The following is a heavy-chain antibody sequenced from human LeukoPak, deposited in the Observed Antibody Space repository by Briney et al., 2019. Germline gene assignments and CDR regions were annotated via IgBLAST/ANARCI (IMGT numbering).Heavy chain of an antibody. D-gene: IGHD3-10*01. CDR2: IYYSGST. V-gene: IGHV4-59*08. CDR3: ARQRKSPDVLRFDY. CDR1: GGSISSYY. Sequence: SETLSLTCTVSGGSISSYYWSWIRQPPGKGLEWIGYIYYSGSTNYNPSLKSRVTISVDTSKNQFSLKLSSVTAADTAVYYCARQRKSPDVLRFDYWGQGILITVSS. J-gene: IGHJ4*02.